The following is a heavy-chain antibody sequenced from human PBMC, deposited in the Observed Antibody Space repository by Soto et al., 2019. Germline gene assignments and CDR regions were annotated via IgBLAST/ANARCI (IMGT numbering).Heavy chain of an antibody. CDR3: ARGVGNGKDV. Sequence: SQTLSLTCAISGDSVSSNSAAWNWIRQSPSRGLEWLGRTSYRSKWDHDYAVSVKSRININADTSKNQFALQLNSVTPEDTAVYYCARGVGNGKDVWGQGTTVTVSS. CDR2: TSYRSKWDH. CDR1: GDSVSSNSAA. J-gene: IGHJ6*02. D-gene: IGHD2-15*01. V-gene: IGHV6-1*01.